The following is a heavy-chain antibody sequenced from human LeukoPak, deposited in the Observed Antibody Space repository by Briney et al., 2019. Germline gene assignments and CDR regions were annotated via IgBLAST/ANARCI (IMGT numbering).Heavy chain of an antibody. CDR3: AKWPEGATPKFHH. V-gene: IGHV3-23*01. CDR2: ISASGHAT. CDR1: GFTFSSYA. D-gene: IGHD1-26*01. J-gene: IGHJ4*02. Sequence: GGSLRLSCAASGFTFSSYAMSWVRQAPGKGLEAPGKGLEWVSTISASGHATYYPDSVRGRFTISRDNSKSTLHLQMDSLRAEDSALYYCAKWPEGATPKFHHWGQGTLVTGSS.